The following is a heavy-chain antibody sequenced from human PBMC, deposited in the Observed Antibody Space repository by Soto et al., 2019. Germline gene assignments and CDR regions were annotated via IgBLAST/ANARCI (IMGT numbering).Heavy chain of an antibody. CDR1: GYTFIDYY. V-gene: IGHV1-2*02. J-gene: IGHJ4*02. Sequence: QVHLVQSGAEVKKLGASVLVSCKASGYTFIDYYIHWIRQAPGQGLEWMGWSNPDSGGTITAQKFQGRVTLTRDTSNNTGYMEVTRLTSDDTANYYCARAKSRRSGSAKVPFDFWGKGTLVTVSS. CDR2: SNPDSGGT. D-gene: IGHD3-10*01. CDR3: ARAKSRRSGSAKVPFDF.